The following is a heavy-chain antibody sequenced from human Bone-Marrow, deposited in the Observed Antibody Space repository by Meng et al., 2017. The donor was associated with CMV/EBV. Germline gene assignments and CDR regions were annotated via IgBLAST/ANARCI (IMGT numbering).Heavy chain of an antibody. V-gene: IGHV2-5*01. CDR1: SISTSGGG. CDR3: AHGYDFWSVFPRGWFDP. D-gene: IGHD3-3*01. CDR2: IYWNDDK. J-gene: IGHJ5*02. Sequence: SISTSGGGVGWIHQPTGKALEWLELIYWNDDKRYSPSLKSRLTITKDTSKNQVVLTMTNMDPVDTATYYCAHGYDFWSVFPRGWFDPWGQGTLVTVSS.